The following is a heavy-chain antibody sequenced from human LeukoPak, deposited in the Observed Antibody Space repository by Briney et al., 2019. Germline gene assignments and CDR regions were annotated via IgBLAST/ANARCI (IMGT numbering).Heavy chain of an antibody. Sequence: GGSLRLSCAASGFTFSDYYMSWIRQAPGKGLEWVSYISSSGSTIYYADSVKGRFTISRDNAKNSLYLQMNSLRAEDTAVYYCARDAPGSRYNYYYGMDVWGQGTTVTVSS. J-gene: IGHJ6*02. CDR1: GFTFSDYY. CDR2: ISSSGSTI. CDR3: ARDAPGSRYNYYYGMDV. D-gene: IGHD1-26*01. V-gene: IGHV3-11*01.